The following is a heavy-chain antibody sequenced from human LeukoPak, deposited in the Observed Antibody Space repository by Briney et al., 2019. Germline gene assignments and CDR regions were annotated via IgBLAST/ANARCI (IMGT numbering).Heavy chain of an antibody. CDR3: ARDRHDYTHYFDY. CDR1: GFTFSTYW. D-gene: IGHD4-11*01. CDR2: IKQDGSEK. V-gene: IGHV3-7*01. Sequence: GGSLRLSCAASGFTFSTYWMTWVRQAPGKGLEWVANIKQDGSEKYYVDSVKGRFTISRDNAKNSLYLQMNSLRAEDTAVYYCARDRHDYTHYFDYWGQGTLVTVSS. J-gene: IGHJ4*02.